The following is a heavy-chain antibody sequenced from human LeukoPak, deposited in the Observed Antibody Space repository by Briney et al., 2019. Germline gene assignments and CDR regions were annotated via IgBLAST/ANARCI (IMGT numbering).Heavy chain of an antibody. CDR2: IIPIFGTA. Sequence: VASVKVSCKASGGTFSSYAISWVRQAPGQGLEWMGGIIPIFGTANYAQKFQGRVTITADESTSTAYMELSSLRSEDTAVYYCARDIGSGSYTPHNWFDPWGQGTLVTVSS. D-gene: IGHD3-10*01. J-gene: IGHJ5*02. CDR1: GGTFSSYA. CDR3: ARDIGSGSYTPHNWFDP. V-gene: IGHV1-69*01.